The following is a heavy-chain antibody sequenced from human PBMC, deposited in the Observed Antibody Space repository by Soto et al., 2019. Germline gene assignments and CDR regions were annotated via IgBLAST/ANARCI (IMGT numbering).Heavy chain of an antibody. V-gene: IGHV5-51*03. Sequence: GASLNLSCQGSGYSFASYWIGWLLQIPGKDLEWMGIIYPFDSDTIYSPSFQGQVTISADKSLRTAYLQWTSLKASDTALYYCARTRSFTLGFHNDGMDVWGQGTRV. CDR2: IYPFDSDT. D-gene: IGHD6-6*01. J-gene: IGHJ6*02. CDR3: ARTRSFTLGFHNDGMDV. CDR1: GYSFASYW.